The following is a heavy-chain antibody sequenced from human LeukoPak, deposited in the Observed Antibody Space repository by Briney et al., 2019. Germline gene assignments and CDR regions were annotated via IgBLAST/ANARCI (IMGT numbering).Heavy chain of an antibody. D-gene: IGHD3-3*01. Sequence: IPSETLSPTCTVSGGSISSRYWSWIRQPPGKGLEWIGYIYYSGSTNYNPSLKSRVTISVDTSKNQFSLKLSSVTAADTAVYYCARATYDFWSGYYYYYYYYMDVWGKGTTVTVSS. CDR1: GGSISSRY. J-gene: IGHJ6*03. CDR3: ARATYDFWSGYYYYYYYYMDV. V-gene: IGHV4-59*11. CDR2: IYYSGST.